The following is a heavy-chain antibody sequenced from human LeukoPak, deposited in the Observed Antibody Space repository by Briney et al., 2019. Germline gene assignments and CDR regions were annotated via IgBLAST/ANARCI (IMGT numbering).Heavy chain of an antibody. D-gene: IGHD6-19*01. Sequence: GGSLRLSCAASGFTFSSNGMSWVRQAPGKGLEWVSGISASTGGTYYADSVKGRFTISRAISKSTLYLQMNSLRADGRAVYDCAKVQGWFNDAFHIGGQGTMVTVSS. CDR1: GFTFSSNG. CDR2: ISASTGGT. CDR3: AKVQGWFNDAFHI. V-gene: IGHV3-23*01. J-gene: IGHJ3*02.